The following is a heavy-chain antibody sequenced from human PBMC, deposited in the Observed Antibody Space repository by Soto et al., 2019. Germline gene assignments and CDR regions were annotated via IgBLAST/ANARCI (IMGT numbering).Heavy chain of an antibody. Sequence: ASVKVSCKASGYSFATYWIGWVRQMPEKGLEWMAIIYPGDSDTRYSPSFQGQVTISADKSISTAYLQWNSLKASDTAMYYCARQVSTGGHYWGQGTLVTVSS. J-gene: IGHJ4*02. V-gene: IGHV5-51*01. CDR3: ARQVSTGGHY. D-gene: IGHD2-8*02. CDR2: IYPGDSDT. CDR1: GYSFATYW.